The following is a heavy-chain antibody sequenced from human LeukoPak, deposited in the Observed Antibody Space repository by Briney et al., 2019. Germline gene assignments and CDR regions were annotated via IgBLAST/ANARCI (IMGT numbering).Heavy chain of an antibody. V-gene: IGHV4-38-2*02. CDR1: GYSISSGYY. J-gene: IGHJ4*02. D-gene: IGHD5-18*01. CDR2: SYHSGST. CDR3: ARVHLRVSYGYH. Sequence: SETLSLTCTVSGYSISSGYYWGWIRPPPGKGLEWIGSSYHSGSTYYDPSLKSRVTISVDTSKNQFSLQLSSVTAADTAVYYCARVHLRVSYGYHWGQGPLVTVSS.